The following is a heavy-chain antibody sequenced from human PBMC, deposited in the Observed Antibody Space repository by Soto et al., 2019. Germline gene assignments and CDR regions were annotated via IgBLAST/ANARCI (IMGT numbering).Heavy chain of an antibody. Sequence: EVQLLESGGGLVQPGGSLRLSCAASGFTFSNNFISWVRQAPGKGLEWVSAISGSGDNTYYADSVKGRFTISRDNSKNTLYLQMNSLRFDDTAMYYCVRDSGIASLDFWGRGTLVTVSS. D-gene: IGHD3-10*01. CDR1: GFTFSNNF. CDR2: ISGSGDNT. CDR3: VRDSGIASLDF. J-gene: IGHJ4*02. V-gene: IGHV3-23*01.